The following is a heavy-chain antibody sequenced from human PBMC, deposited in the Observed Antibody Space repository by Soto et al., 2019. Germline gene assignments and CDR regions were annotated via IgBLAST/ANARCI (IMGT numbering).Heavy chain of an antibody. CDR1: GFTFSSYA. Sequence: GGSLILSCSASGFTFSSYAMHWVRQAPGKGLEYVSAISSNGGSTYYADSVKGRFTISRDNSKNTLYLQMSSLRAEDTAVYYCVKGTLYYGSQEDGRDGWGQGTTVTVSS. J-gene: IGHJ6*02. D-gene: IGHD3-10*01. CDR3: VKGTLYYGSQEDGRDG. V-gene: IGHV3-64D*06. CDR2: ISSNGGST.